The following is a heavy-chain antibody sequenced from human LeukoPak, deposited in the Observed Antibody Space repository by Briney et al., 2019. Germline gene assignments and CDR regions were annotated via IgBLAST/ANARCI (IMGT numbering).Heavy chain of an antibody. V-gene: IGHV1-8*01. CDR3: ARGQVGYSYGYRDWFDP. Sequence: GASVKVSCKASGYTFTSYDINRVRQATGQGLEWMGWVNPNSGNTGYAQKFQGRVTMTRNTSISTAYMELSSLRSEDTAVYYCARGQVGYSYGYRDWFDPWGQGTLVTVSS. D-gene: IGHD5-18*01. CDR2: VNPNSGNT. J-gene: IGHJ5*02. CDR1: GYTFTSYD.